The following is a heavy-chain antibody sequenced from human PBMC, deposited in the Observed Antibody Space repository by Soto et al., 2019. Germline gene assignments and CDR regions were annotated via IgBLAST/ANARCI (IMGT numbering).Heavy chain of an antibody. V-gene: IGHV3-30*18. CDR3: AKGDTVTGQKYRIHY. CDR2: ISYDGSNK. J-gene: IGHJ4*02. CDR1: GFTFSSYG. D-gene: IGHD4-4*01. Sequence: GGSRRLSCAASGFTFSSYGMHWVRQAPGKGLEWVAVISYDGSNKYYADSVKGRFTISRDNSKNTLYLQMNSLRAEDTAVYYCAKGDTVTGQKYRIHYWGQGTLVTVSS.